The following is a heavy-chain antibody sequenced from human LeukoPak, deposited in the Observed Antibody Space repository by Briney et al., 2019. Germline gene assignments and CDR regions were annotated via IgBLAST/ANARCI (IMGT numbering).Heavy chain of an antibody. D-gene: IGHD6-13*01. V-gene: IGHV1-2*02. CDR2: INPNSGGT. J-gene: IGHJ5*02. CDR1: GYTFTGYY. Sequence: ASVKVSCKASGYTFTGYYMHWLRQAPGQGLEWMGGINPNSGGTNYAQKFQGRVTMTRDTSISTAYMELIRLRSDDTAVYYCAPRRVIAAAGRFRGGWDYGAQETRSPFPWG. CDR3: APRRVIAAAGRFRGGWDYGAQETRSPFP.